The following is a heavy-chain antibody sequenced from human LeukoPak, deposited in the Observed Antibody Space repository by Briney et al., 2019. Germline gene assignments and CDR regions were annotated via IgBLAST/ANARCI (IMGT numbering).Heavy chain of an antibody. CDR3: AKAGRYCSGGSCYYKYYFDY. CDR2: INPNSGDT. Sequence: ASVKVSCKASGYTFTGYYMHWVRQAPGQGLEWMGRINPNSGDTNFAQKFQGRVTMTRDTSLSTAYMELSRLRSDDTAVYYCAKAGRYCSGGSCYYKYYFDYWGQGTLVTVSS. J-gene: IGHJ4*02. CDR1: GYTFTGYY. V-gene: IGHV1-2*06. D-gene: IGHD2-15*01.